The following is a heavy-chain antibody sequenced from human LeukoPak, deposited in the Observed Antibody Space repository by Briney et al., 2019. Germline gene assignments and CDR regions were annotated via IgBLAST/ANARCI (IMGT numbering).Heavy chain of an antibody. CDR1: GYTFTSYG. D-gene: IGHD4-17*01. J-gene: IGHJ5*02. Sequence: ASVKVSCKASGYTFTSYGISWVRQAPGQGLEWMGRIIPILGIANYAQKFQGRVTITADKSTSTAYMELSSLRSEDTAVYYCARAHDYGDANWFDPWGQGTLVTVSS. V-gene: IGHV1-69*04. CDR3: ARAHDYGDANWFDP. CDR2: IIPILGIA.